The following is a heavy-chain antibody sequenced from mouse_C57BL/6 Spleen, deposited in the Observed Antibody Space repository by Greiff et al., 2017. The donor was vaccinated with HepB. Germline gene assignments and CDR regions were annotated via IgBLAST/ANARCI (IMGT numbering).Heavy chain of an antibody. V-gene: IGHV1-82*01. Sequence: QVQLQQSGPELVKPGASVKISCKASGYAFRSSWMNWVKQRPGKGLEWIGRIYPGDGDTNYNGKFKGKATLTADKSSSTAYMQLSSLTSEDSAVYFCARNYGSSPWLAYWGQGTLVTVSA. CDR1: GYAFRSSW. D-gene: IGHD1-1*01. CDR3: ARNYGSSPWLAY. J-gene: IGHJ3*01. CDR2: IYPGDGDT.